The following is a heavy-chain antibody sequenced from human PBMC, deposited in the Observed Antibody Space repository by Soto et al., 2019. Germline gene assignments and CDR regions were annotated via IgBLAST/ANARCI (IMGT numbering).Heavy chain of an antibody. D-gene: IGHD5-12*01. CDR2: ISYDGSNK. CDR3: ARDRGQWLISGNNWFDP. V-gene: IGHV3-30*03. Sequence: QVQLVESGGGVVQPGRSLRLSCAASGFTFSSYGMHWVRQAPGKGLEWVAVISYDGSNKYYADSVKGRFTISRDNSKNTLYLQMNSLRAEDTAVYYCARDRGQWLISGNNWFDPWGQGTLVTVSS. J-gene: IGHJ5*02. CDR1: GFTFSSYG.